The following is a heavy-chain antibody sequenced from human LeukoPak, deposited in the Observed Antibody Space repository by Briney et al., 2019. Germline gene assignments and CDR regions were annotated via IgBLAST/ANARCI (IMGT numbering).Heavy chain of an antibody. CDR3: ARGRDDYSSSLDY. Sequence: SQTLSLTCAISGDSVSGSPHREALSGWGGHTTGRITINPDTSKNQLSLQLNSVTPEDTAVYYCARGRDDYSSSLDYWGQGTLVTVSS. CDR1: GDSVS. V-gene: IGHV6-1*01. D-gene: IGHD6-6*01. J-gene: IGHJ4*02. CDR2: HTTGR.